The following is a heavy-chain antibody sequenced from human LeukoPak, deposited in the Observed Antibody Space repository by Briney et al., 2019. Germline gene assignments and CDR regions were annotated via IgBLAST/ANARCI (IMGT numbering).Heavy chain of an antibody. CDR2: ISSSSSYI. CDR3: ARDLFGGSCGMDV. CDR1: GFTFSSYS. Sequence: GGSLRLSCGASGFTFSSYSMNWVRQAPGKGLEWVSSISSSSSYIYYADSVKGRFTISRDNAKNSLYLQMNSLRAEDTAVYYCARDLFGGSCGMDVWGQGATVTASS. D-gene: IGHD3-16*01. J-gene: IGHJ6*02. V-gene: IGHV3-21*01.